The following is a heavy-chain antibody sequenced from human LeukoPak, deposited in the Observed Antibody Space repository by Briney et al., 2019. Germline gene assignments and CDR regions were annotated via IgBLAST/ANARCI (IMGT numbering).Heavy chain of an antibody. V-gene: IGHV3-66*01. D-gene: IGHD3-22*01. Sequence: GGSLRLSCAASGFTVSSNYMNWARQAPGKGLEWVSVIYSGGETYYADSVKGRFTISRDNSKNTLYLQMNSLRAEDTAVYYCARDRGAYYYDTGYWGQGTLVTVSS. CDR1: GFTVSSNY. CDR2: IYSGGET. J-gene: IGHJ4*02. CDR3: ARDRGAYYYDTGY.